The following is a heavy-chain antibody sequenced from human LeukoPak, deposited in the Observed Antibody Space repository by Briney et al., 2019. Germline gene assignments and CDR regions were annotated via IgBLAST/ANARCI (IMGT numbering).Heavy chain of an antibody. CDR1: GGSISSYY. CDR2: IYYSGST. D-gene: IGHD3-22*01. J-gene: IGHJ4*02. CDR3: ARRSGNYPYFFDY. V-gene: IGHV4-59*01. Sequence: PSETLSLTCTGSGGSISSYYWSWIRQPPGKGLERIGYIYYSGSTNYNPSLKSRVTISVDTSKNQFSLKLNSVSAADTAVYYCARRSGNYPYFFDYWGQGTLVTVSS.